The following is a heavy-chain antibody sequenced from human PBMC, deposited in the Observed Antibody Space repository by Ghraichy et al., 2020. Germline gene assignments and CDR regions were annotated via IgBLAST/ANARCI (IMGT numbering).Heavy chain of an antibody. D-gene: IGHD4-23*01. CDR2: ITSSSRTK. J-gene: IGHJ6*02. Sequence: GESLRLSCVASGFTFSGYSLIWVRQSPGKGLEWVSYITSSSRTKSYADSVKGRFTISRDNAQNSLYLQMNSLRDEDAAVYYCARGSKVVRFFYYDGMDVWGQGTTVTVSS. CDR1: GFTFSGYS. CDR3: ARGSKVVRFFYYDGMDV. V-gene: IGHV3-48*02.